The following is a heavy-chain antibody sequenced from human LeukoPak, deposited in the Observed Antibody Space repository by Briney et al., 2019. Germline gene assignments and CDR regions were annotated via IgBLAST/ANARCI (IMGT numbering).Heavy chain of an antibody. D-gene: IGHD6-13*01. CDR3: AKDQEQQLVSGGSDY. J-gene: IGHJ4*02. CDR1: GFTFSSYS. V-gene: IGHV3-30*01. CDR2: ISYDGSNK. Sequence: GESLSLSWAVAGFTFSSYSMRWVRQAPGEGLGWVAVISYDGSNKYCAGSVKGRFTISRDNSKTTLYLQMNSLRAEDTAVYYCAKDQEQQLVSGGSDYWGQGTLVTVSS.